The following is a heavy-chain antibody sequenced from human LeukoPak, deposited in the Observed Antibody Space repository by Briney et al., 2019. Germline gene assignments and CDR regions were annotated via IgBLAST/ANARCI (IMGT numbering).Heavy chain of an antibody. CDR1: EGTFSRYA. CDR3: ATGIYYSGSYPEDAFDI. J-gene: IGHJ3*02. D-gene: IGHD1-26*01. CDR2: IIPIFGTA. V-gene: IGHV1-69*05. Sequence: ASVKVSCKASEGTFSRYAFSWVRQAPGQGLEWMGGIIPIFGTANYAQKFQGRVTITTDESTSTAYMELSSLRPEDTAVYYCATGIYYSGSYPEDAFDIWGQGTMVTVSS.